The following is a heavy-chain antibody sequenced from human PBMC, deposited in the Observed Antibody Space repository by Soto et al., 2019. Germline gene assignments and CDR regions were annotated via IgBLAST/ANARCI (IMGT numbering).Heavy chain of an antibody. J-gene: IGHJ6*02. CDR2: ISYDGTNK. CDR3: AKDLQAYGDYDYYCYGLDV. Sequence: QVQLVESGGGVVPPGTSLRLSCAASGFTFSTYGMHWVRQTPGKGLEWVALISYDGTNKYYADSVKGQFTISRDNSKNTLYLQMNSLSAEDTAVYYCAKDLQAYGDYDYYCYGLDVWGQGTTVSVSS. V-gene: IGHV3-30*18. CDR1: GFTFSTYG. D-gene: IGHD4-17*01.